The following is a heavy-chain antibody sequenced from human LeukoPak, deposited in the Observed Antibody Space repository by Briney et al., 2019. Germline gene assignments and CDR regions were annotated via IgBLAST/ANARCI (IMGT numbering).Heavy chain of an antibody. J-gene: IGHJ4*02. CDR1: GYTLTDYY. Sequence: ASVKVSRKASGYTLTDYYVHWVRLAPGQGLEWMGWFNANSGGTNYAQKFQGRVTMTRDTSISTAYMELSRLTSDDTAMYYCARGYAYFDYWGQGTLVTVSS. V-gene: IGHV1-2*02. D-gene: IGHD2-2*01. CDR2: FNANSGGT. CDR3: ARGYAYFDY.